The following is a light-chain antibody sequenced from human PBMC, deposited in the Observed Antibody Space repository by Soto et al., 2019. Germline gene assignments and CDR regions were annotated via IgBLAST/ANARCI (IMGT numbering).Light chain of an antibody. CDR3: QQSYSTLPYT. J-gene: IGKJ2*01. V-gene: IGKV1-39*01. Sequence: DIQMTQSPSSLSASVGDRVTITCRASQSISSYLNWYQQKPGKAPKLLIYAASSLQSGGPSRFSGRGSGTDFTLTISSLQPEDFSTYYCQQSYSTLPYTFGQGTKLEIK. CDR2: AAS. CDR1: QSISSY.